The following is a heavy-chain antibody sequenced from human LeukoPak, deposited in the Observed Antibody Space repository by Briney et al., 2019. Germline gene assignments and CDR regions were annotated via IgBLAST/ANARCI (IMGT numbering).Heavy chain of an antibody. CDR2: IYYSGST. D-gene: IGHD5-24*01. CDR3: ARRRDGYNYRTYYFDY. J-gene: IGHJ4*02. CDR1: GGSISSYY. Sequence: PSETLSLTCTVSGGSISSYYWSWIRQPPGKGLEWIGYIYYSGSTNYNPSLKSRVTISVDTSKNQFSLKLSSVTAADTAVYYCARRRDGYNYRTYYFDYWGQGTLVTVSS. V-gene: IGHV4-59*01.